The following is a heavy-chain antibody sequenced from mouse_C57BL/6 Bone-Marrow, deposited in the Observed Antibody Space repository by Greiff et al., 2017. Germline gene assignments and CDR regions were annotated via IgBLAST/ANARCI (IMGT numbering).Heavy chain of an antibody. CDR2: IDPEIGDT. V-gene: IGHV14-4*01. Sequence: EVQLQQSGAELVRPGASVKLSCTASGFNIKDDYIHWVKQRPEQGLEWIGWIDPEIGDTEYASKFQGKATITSDTSSNAAYLQLSSLTSGDTAVYYYSSFNGNYFDFGGQGTPLTVAS. J-gene: IGHJ2*01. CDR1: GFNIKDDY. CDR3: SSFNGNYFDF. D-gene: IGHD2-1*01.